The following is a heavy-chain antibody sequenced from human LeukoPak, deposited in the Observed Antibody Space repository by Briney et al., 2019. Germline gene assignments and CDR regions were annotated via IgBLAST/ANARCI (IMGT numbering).Heavy chain of an antibody. CDR1: GFTFSSYA. CDR3: AKAGYYYGSGRNYYYGMDV. V-gene: IGHV3-23*01. CDR2: ISGGGGST. J-gene: IGHJ6*04. Sequence: GGSLRLSCAASGFTFSSYAMSWVRQAPGKGLEWVSAISGGGGSTYYADSVKDHFTVSRDNSKNTLYLQMNSLRAEDTAVYYCAKAGYYYGSGRNYYYGMDVWGKGTTVTVSS. D-gene: IGHD3-10*01.